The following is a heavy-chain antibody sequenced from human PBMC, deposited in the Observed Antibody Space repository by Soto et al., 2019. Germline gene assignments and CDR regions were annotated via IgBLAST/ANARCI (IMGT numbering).Heavy chain of an antibody. D-gene: IGHD6-19*01. CDR1: GDSVSSNSAA. J-gene: IGHJ1*01. CDR2: TYYRSKWYN. CDR3: ARSSHSSGWSRTPEKYFQH. Sequence: SLTCAISGDSVSSNSAAWNWIRQSPSRGLEWLGRTYYRSKWYNDYAVSVKSRITINPDTSKNQFSLQLNSVTPEDTAVYYCARSSHSSGWSRTPEKYFQHWGQGTLVTVSS. V-gene: IGHV6-1*01.